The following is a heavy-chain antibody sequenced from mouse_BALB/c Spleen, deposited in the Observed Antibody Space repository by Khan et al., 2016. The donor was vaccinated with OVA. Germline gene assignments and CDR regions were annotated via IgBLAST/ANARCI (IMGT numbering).Heavy chain of an antibody. D-gene: IGHD2-14*01. CDR1: GYTFTSYT. Sequence: QVQLKESGSELARPCASVKMSCKASGYTFTSYTMHWVKQRPGQDQVWIGYINPSNGYTNYNQKFKDKATLNADKSSSTAYMQLSSLTSEDSAVFSCERGGAYYRYDGWFAFWGQGTLVTVSA. CDR3: ERGGAYYRYDGWFAF. V-gene: IGHV1-4*01. CDR2: INPSNGYT. J-gene: IGHJ3*01.